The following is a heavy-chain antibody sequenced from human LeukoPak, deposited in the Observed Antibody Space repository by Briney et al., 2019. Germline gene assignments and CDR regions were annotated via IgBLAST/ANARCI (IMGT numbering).Heavy chain of an antibody. Sequence: QSGGSLRLSCEASGFTFSSYAIRWVRQAPGTGLEWVSSIPGSGGATYYADSVRGRFSVSRDSSKNTVYLQMNSLRDEDTAVYYCARARPWDSSRSYYFGMDVWGHGTTVTVSS. CDR2: IPGSGGAT. J-gene: IGHJ6*02. D-gene: IGHD3-22*01. CDR3: ARARPWDSSRSYYFGMDV. CDR1: GFTFSSYA. V-gene: IGHV3-23*01.